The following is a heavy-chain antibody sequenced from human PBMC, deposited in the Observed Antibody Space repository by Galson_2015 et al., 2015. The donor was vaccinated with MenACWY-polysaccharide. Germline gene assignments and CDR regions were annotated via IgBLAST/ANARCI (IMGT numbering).Heavy chain of an antibody. Sequence: PALVKPTQTLTLTCTFSGFSLSTSGMCVSWIRQPPGKALEWLARIDWDDDKYYSTSLKTRLTISKDTSKNQVVLTTTNMDPVDTATYYCARTYSSSWGYYYGMDVWGQGTTVTVSS. CDR1: GFSLSTSGMC. J-gene: IGHJ6*02. V-gene: IGHV2-70*11. D-gene: IGHD6-13*01. CDR3: ARTYSSSWGYYYGMDV. CDR2: IDWDDDK.